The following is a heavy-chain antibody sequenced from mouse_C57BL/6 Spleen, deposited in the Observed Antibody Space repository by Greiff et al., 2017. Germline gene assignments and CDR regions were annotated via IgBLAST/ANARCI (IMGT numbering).Heavy chain of an antibody. J-gene: IGHJ1*03. CDR2: IYPGSGNT. CDR1: GYSFTSYY. V-gene: IGHV1-66*01. Sequence: QVQLQQSGPELVKPGASVKISCKASGYSFTSYYIHWVKQRPGQGLEWIGWIYPGSGNTKYNEKFKGKATLTADTSSSTAYMQLSSLTAEDSAVYYWARRGGGNWYFDVWGTGTTVTVSS. D-gene: IGHD1-1*02. CDR3: ARRGGGNWYFDV.